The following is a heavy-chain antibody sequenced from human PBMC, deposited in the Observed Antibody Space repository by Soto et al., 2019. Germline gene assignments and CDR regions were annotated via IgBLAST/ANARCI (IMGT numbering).Heavy chain of an antibody. CDR2: LYDVDGT. CDR3: ASWHEREHAYDV. J-gene: IGHJ3*01. CDR1: GFTVSGKRY. Sequence: GGSLRLSCAAFGFTVSGKRYVAWVRQAPGKGLEWISALYDVDGTFYADSVEGRFTTSSDSSKTTVYLQMNGLRPDDTAVYYCASWHEREHAYDVWGRGTTVTVSS. D-gene: IGHD1-1*01. V-gene: IGHV3-53*01.